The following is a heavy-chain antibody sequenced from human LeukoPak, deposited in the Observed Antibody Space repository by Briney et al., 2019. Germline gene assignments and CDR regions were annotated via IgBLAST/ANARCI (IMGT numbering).Heavy chain of an antibody. CDR3: ARASMGYSSSWYFDY. D-gene: IGHD6-13*01. J-gene: IGHJ4*02. V-gene: IGHV4-59*01. CDR2: IYHSGSS. CDR1: GGSISGYY. Sequence: ETLSLTCTVSGGSISGYYWSWIRQPPGKGLEWIGYIYHSGSSNYNPSLKSRVTISVDTSKKQFSLKLSSVTAADTAVYYCARASMGYSSSWYFDYWGQGTLVTVSP.